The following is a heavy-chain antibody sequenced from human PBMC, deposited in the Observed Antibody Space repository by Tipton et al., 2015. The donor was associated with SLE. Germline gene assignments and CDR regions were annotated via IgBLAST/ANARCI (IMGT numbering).Heavy chain of an antibody. D-gene: IGHD1-26*01. CDR2: IYYTGSA. Sequence: TLSLTCSVSGGSVTSHFWSWIRQPPGKGLEWIGFIYYTGSAYYNPSPKSRVTISLDTSKNQVSLKVNSLTAADTAVYYCARGGRYHINWLDPWGQGTLVTVSS. J-gene: IGHJ5*02. CDR3: ARGGRYHINWLDP. V-gene: IGHV4-59*02. CDR1: GGSVTSHF.